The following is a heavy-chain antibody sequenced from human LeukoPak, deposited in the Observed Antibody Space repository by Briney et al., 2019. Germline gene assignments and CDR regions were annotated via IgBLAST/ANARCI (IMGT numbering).Heavy chain of an antibody. Sequence: GVLRLSCAASGFTFSSYAMSWVRQAPGKGLEWVSAISGSGGSTYYADSVKGRFTISRDNSKNTLYLQMNSLRAEDTAVYYCARDRSITGTTDDGMDVWGQGTTVTVSS. CDR1: GFTFSSYA. D-gene: IGHD1-7*01. CDR3: ARDRSITGTTDDGMDV. J-gene: IGHJ6*02. CDR2: ISGSGGST. V-gene: IGHV3-23*01.